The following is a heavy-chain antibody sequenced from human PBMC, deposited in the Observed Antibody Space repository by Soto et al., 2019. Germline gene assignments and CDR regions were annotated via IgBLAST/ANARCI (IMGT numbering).Heavy chain of an antibody. CDR1: GYSFTSYD. CDR2: MNPNSGNT. J-gene: IGHJ4*02. CDR3: ERGPVAARPWYIDY. V-gene: IGHV1-8*01. D-gene: IGHD6-6*01. Sequence: SVKVSCKASGYSFTSYDINWVRQATGQGLEWMGWMNPNSGNTGYAQKFQGRVTMTRNTSISTAYMELSSLRSEDTAVYYCERGPVAARPWYIDYWGQGTLVTVSS.